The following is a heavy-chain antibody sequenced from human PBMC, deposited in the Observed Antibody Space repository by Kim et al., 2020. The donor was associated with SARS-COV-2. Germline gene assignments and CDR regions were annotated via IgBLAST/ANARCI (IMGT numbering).Heavy chain of an antibody. Sequence: ASVKVSCKASGYTFTSYGISWVRQAPGQGLEWMGWISAYNGNTNYAQKLQGRVTMTTDTSTSTAYMELRSLRSDDTAVYYCARDDGGITFGGVIAFDYWGQGTLVTVSS. CDR1: GYTFTSYG. J-gene: IGHJ4*02. CDR2: ISAYNGNT. CDR3: ARDDGGITFGGVIAFDY. V-gene: IGHV1-18*01. D-gene: IGHD3-16*02.